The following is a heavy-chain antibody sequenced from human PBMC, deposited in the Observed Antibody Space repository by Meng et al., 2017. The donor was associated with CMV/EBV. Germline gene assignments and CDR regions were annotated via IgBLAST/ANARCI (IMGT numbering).Heavy chain of an antibody. CDR3: ARDLEAAGYYYYGMDV. Sequence: ASVKVSCKASGYTFTGYYMYWVRQAPGQGLEWMGWINPNSGGTKYAQKFQGRVTMTRDTSISTAYMEVSRLRSDDTAVYYCARDLEAAGYYYYGMDVWGQGTTVTVSS. CDR1: GYTFTGYY. J-gene: IGHJ6*02. D-gene: IGHD3-3*01. V-gene: IGHV1-2*02. CDR2: INPNSGGT.